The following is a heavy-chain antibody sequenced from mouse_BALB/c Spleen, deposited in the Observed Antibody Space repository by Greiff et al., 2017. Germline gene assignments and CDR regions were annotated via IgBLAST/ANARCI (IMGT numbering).Heavy chain of an antibody. J-gene: IGHJ4*01. CDR1: GFTFSSYT. V-gene: IGHV5-12-2*01. Sequence: DVKLVESGGGLVQPGGSLKLSCAASGFTFSSYTMSWVRQTPEKRLEWVAYISNGGGSTYYPDTVKGRFTISRDNAKNTLYLQMSSLKSEDTAMYYCARHGRYYYAMDYWGQGTSVTVSS. CDR3: ARHGRYYYAMDY. CDR2: ISNGGGST.